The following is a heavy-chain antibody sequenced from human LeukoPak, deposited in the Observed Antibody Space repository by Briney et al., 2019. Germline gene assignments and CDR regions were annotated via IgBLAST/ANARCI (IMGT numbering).Heavy chain of an antibody. D-gene: IGHD4-17*01. CDR3: ARAVTTFSTRSPGY. CDR2: IIPIFGTA. J-gene: IGHJ4*02. V-gene: IGHV1-69*06. Sequence: ASVKVSCKASGGTFSSYAISWVRQAPGQGLEWMGGIIPIFGTANYAQKFQGRVTITADKSTSTAYMELRSLRSDDTAVYYCARAVTTFSTRSPGYWGQGTLVTVSS. CDR1: GGTFSSYA.